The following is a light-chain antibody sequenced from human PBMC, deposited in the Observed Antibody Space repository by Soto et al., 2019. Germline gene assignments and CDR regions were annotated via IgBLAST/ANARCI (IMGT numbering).Light chain of an antibody. CDR1: QSISTN. Sequence: EIVMTQSPATLSVSPGERVTLSCRASQSISTNLAWYQQEPGQPPRLLIYGASTRATGIPARFSGSGSGTEFTVTISSLQSEDFAVYYCQQYNDWPRTFGHGTKVEI. CDR2: GAS. CDR3: QQYNDWPRT. V-gene: IGKV3-15*01. J-gene: IGKJ1*01.